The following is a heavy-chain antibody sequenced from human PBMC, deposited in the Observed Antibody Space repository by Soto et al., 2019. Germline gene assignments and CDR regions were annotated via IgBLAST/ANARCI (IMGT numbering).Heavy chain of an antibody. D-gene: IGHD1-1*01. CDR3: AKDLEGYWNHLYIDY. J-gene: IGHJ4*02. CDR1: GFTFSSYG. V-gene: IGHV3-30*18. Sequence: QVQLVESGGGVVQPGRSLRLSCAASGFTFSSYGMHWVCQAPVKGLEWVAVISYDGSNKYYADSVKGRFTISRDNSKNTLYLQMNSMRAEDTAVYYCAKDLEGYWNHLYIDYWGQGTLVTVS. CDR2: ISYDGSNK.